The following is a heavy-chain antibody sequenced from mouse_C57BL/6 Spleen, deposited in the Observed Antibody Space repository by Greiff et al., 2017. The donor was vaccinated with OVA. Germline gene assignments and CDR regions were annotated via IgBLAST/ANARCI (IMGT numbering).Heavy chain of an antibody. CDR3: ARDDYGNYGWYFDV. V-gene: IGHV5-4*01. CDR2: ISDGGSYT. Sequence: EVMLVESGGGLVKPGGSLKLSCAASGFTFSSYAMSWVRQTPEKRLEWVATISDGGSYTYYPDNVKGRFTISRDNAKNNLYLQMSHLKSEDTAMYYCARDDYGNYGWYFDVWGTGTTVTVSS. J-gene: IGHJ1*03. D-gene: IGHD2-1*01. CDR1: GFTFSSYA.